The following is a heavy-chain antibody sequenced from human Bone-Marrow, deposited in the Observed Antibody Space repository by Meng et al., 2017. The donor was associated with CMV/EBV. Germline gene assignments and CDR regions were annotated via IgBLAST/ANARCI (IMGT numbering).Heavy chain of an antibody. D-gene: IGHD2-21*01. V-gene: IGHV3-21*01. CDR2: ISSSSSYI. Sequence: GESLKISCAASGFTFSSHSMNWVRQAPGEGLEWVSSISSSSSYIYYADSVKGRFTISRDNAKNSLYLQMNSLRAEDTAVYYCARDLEYCGGDCYLDYYYGMDVWGQGTTVTVSS. CDR3: ARDLEYCGGDCYLDYYYGMDV. J-gene: IGHJ6*02. CDR1: GFTFSSHS.